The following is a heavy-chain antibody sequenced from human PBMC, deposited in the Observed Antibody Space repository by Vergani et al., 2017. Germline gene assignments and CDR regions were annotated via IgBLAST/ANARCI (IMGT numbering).Heavy chain of an antibody. J-gene: IGHJ5*02. CDR1: GYSISSGYY. CDR2: IYHSGST. Sequence: QVQLQESGPGLVPPSETLSLPCTVSGYSISSGYYWGWIRQPPGKGLEWIGSIYHSGSTYYNPSLKRRVTISVDTAKNQFSLKLSSVTAADTAVYYCARDQDYYDSSGYYWIWFDPWGQGTLVTVSS. CDR3: ARDQDYYDSSGYYWIWFDP. D-gene: IGHD3-22*01. V-gene: IGHV4-38-2*02.